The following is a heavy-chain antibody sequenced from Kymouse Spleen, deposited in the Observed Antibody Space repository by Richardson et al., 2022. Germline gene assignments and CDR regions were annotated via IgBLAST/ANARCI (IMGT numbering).Heavy chain of an antibody. CDR3: AKGPRITIFGVVIPNWFDP. CDR1: GFTFSSYA. Sequence: EVQLVESGGGLVQPGGSLRLSCAASGFTFSSYAMSWVRQAPGKGLEWVSAISGSGGSTYYADSVKGRFTISRDNSKNTLYLQMNSLRAEDTAVYYCAKGPRITIFGVVIPNWFDPWGQGTLVTVSS. J-gene: IGHJ5*02. D-gene: IGHD3-3*01. CDR2: ISGSGGST. V-gene: IGHV3-23*04.